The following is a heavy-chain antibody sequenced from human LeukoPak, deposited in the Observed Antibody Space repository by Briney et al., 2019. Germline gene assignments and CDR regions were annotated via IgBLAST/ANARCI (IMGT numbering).Heavy chain of an antibody. CDR2: ISYDGSNK. D-gene: IGHD3-22*01. CDR1: GFTFSSYA. CDR3: ARDPSPEVVVISWFDP. Sequence: GGSLRLSCAASGFTFSSYAMHWVRQAPGKGLKWVAVISYDGSNKYYADSVKGRFTISRDNSKNMLYLQMNSLRAEDTAVYYCARDPSPEVVVISWFDPWGQGTLVTVSS. J-gene: IGHJ5*02. V-gene: IGHV3-30-3*01.